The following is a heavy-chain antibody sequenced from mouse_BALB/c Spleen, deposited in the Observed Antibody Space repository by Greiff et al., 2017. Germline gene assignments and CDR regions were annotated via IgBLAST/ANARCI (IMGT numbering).Heavy chain of an antibody. J-gene: IGHJ4*01. V-gene: IGHV2-2*02. CDR1: GFSLTSYG. CDR2: IWSGGST. Sequence: VQLQQSGPGLVQPSQSLSITCTVSGFSLTSYGVHWVRQSPGKGLEWLGVIWSGGSTDDNAAFISRLSISKDNSKSQVFFKMNSLQANDTAIYYCARNAYYGNFGIYYYAMDYWGQGTSVTVSS. CDR3: ARNAYYGNFGIYYYAMDY. D-gene: IGHD2-10*01.